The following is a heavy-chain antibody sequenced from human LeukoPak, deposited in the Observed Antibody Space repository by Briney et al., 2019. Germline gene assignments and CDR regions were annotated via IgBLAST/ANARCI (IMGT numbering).Heavy chain of an antibody. V-gene: IGHV3-9*01. Sequence: GGSLRPSCAASGFTFDDYAMHWVRQAPGKGLEWVSGISWNSGSIGYADSVKGRFTISRDNAKNSLYLQMNSLRAEDTALYYCAKDNEGEAAAGPGDYWGQGTLVTVSS. CDR3: AKDNEGEAAAGPGDY. D-gene: IGHD6-13*01. CDR1: GFTFDDYA. CDR2: ISWNSGSI. J-gene: IGHJ4*02.